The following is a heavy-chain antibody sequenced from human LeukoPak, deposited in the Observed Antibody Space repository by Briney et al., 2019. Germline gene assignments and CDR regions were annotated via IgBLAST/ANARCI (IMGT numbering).Heavy chain of an antibody. CDR3: ARVYYGSGSLYYYYYYMDV. V-gene: IGHV3-53*01. CDR1: AFTVSSNY. D-gene: IGHD3-10*01. CDR2: IYSGGRT. Sequence: SGGSLRLSCAASAFTVSSNYMSWVRQAPGKGLEWVPVIYSGGRTYYADSVKGRFTISRDNSKNTLYLQMNSLRAEDTAVYYCARVYYGSGSLYYYYYYMDVWGEGTTVTVSS. J-gene: IGHJ6*03.